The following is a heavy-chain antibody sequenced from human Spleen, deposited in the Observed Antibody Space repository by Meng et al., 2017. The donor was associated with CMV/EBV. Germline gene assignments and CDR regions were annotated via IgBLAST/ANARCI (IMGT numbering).Heavy chain of an antibody. V-gene: IGHV4-34*01. D-gene: IGHD4-11*01. CDR2: INHSGST. CDR1: GGPLSGYY. CDR3: ARAHAALYSNSASDAFDI. J-gene: IGHJ3*02. Sequence: SETLSLTCAVYGGPLSGYYWSWIRQPPGKGLEWIGEINHSGSTNYNPSLKSRVTISVDTSKNQFSLKLSSVTAADTAVYYCARAHAALYSNSASDAFDIWGQGTMVTVSS.